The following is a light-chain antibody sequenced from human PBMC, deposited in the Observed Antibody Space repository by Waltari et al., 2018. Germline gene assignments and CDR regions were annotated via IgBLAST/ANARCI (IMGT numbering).Light chain of an antibody. Sequence: QSALTQPASVSGSPGQSITISCTGTSSDVGGYNYVSWYQQHPGKAPKLMISDVSKRPSGVSKRFSGSKSGNTVSLTISGLQAEDEADYYCSSYTSGTTVVFGGGTKLTVL. CDR1: SSDVGGYNY. CDR2: DVS. CDR3: SSYTSGTTVV. J-gene: IGLJ2*01. V-gene: IGLV2-14*01.